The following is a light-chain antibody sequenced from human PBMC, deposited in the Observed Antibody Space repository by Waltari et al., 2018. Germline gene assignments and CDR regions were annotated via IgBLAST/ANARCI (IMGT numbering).Light chain of an antibody. CDR2: EVN. CDR1: SSDVGGYHY. CDR3: FSYAGGPRI. J-gene: IGLJ2*01. V-gene: IGLV2-11*01. Sequence: QSALTQPRSVSGSPGQSVTISCTGTSSDVGGYHYVSWYQQHPGEGPKLLIYEVNKPPSWVPDRFSGSNSGNTASLTISGLRTEDEADYYCFSYAGGPRICGGGTKLTVL.